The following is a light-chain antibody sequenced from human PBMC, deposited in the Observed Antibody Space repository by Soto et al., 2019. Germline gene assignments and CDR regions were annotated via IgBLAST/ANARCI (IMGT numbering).Light chain of an antibody. Sequence: ETVLTQSPGTLSLSPGEGATLSCRASQTVAFNYLAWYQQKPGQPPRLLIEGASNRAAGVPDSFSGSGSGTAFTLTISRLEAEDSAMYYCQQYGASPITFGPGTRVDIQ. V-gene: IGKV3-20*01. CDR1: QTVAFNY. J-gene: IGKJ3*01. CDR3: QQYGASPIT. CDR2: GAS.